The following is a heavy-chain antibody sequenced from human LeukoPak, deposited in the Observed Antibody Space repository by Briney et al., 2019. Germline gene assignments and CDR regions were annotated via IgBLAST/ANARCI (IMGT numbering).Heavy chain of an antibody. V-gene: IGHV3-43*02. CDR1: GFTFDDYA. D-gene: IGHD2-2*02. Sequence: PGGSLRLSCAASGFTFDDYAMHWVRQAPGKGLESGSLISGDGGSTDYADSVKGRLHISRAHSKNTLYLQMNSLRAEDTAVYYCAKAYCSSTSCYTDYWGQGTLVTVSS. CDR2: ISGDGGST. J-gene: IGHJ4*02. CDR3: AKAYCSSTSCYTDY.